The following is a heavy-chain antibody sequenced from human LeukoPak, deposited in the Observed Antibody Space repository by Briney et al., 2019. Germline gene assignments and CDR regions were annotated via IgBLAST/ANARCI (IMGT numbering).Heavy chain of an antibody. D-gene: IGHD1-1*01. J-gene: IGHJ4*02. CDR2: IFYRGST. CDR3: ARDRWNDVPFDY. CDR1: GGSISTSRYQ. V-gene: IGHV4-39*07. Sequence: PSETLSLTCNVSGGSISTSRYQWGWIRQPPGKGLEWIGNIFYRGSTCYNPSLRSRVTISVDTSKNQFSLKLTSVTAADTAVYYCARDRWNDVPFDYWGQGTLVTVSS.